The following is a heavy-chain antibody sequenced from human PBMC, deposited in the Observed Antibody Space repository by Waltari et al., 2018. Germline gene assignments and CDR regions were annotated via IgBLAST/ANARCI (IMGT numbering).Heavy chain of an antibody. CDR3: ARRSGIKIFWFDP. CDR2: IYYSGST. J-gene: IGHJ5*02. V-gene: IGHV4-59*08. Sequence: QVQLQESGPGLVKPSETLSLTCTVSGGSISSYYWSWIRQPPGKGLEWIGYIYYSGSTNYNPSLKSRVTISVDTSKNQFSLKLSSVTAADTAVYYCARRSGIKIFWFDPWGQGTLVTVSS. D-gene: IGHD1-20*01. CDR1: GGSISSYY.